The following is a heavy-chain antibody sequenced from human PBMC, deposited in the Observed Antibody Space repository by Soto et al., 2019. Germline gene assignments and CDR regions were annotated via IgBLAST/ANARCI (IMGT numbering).Heavy chain of an antibody. D-gene: IGHD2-15*01. V-gene: IGHV3-30*18. CDR2: ISYDGSNK. CDR1: GFTFSSYG. J-gene: IGHJ6*02. CDR3: AKDGTHCSGGSCYGMDV. Sequence: SLRLTCAASGFTFSSYGMHWVRQAPGKGLEWVAVISYDGSNKYYADSVKGRFTISRDNSKNTLYLQMNSLRAEDTAVYYCAKDGTHCSGGSCYGMDVWGQGTTVTVSS.